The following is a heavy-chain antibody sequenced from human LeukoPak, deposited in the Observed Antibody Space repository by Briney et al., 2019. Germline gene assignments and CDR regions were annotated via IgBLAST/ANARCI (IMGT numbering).Heavy chain of an antibody. Sequence: SETLSLTCTVSGGSISRYYWTWIRQSPGKGLKWIGYVHYSGSTNYNPSLKSRVTMSVDTSKNQFSPNLSAVTAADTAVYYCASGYSGYDFDYWGQGTLVTVSS. CDR3: ASGYSGYDFDY. J-gene: IGHJ4*02. V-gene: IGHV4-59*08. D-gene: IGHD5-12*01. CDR1: GGSISRYY. CDR2: VHYSGST.